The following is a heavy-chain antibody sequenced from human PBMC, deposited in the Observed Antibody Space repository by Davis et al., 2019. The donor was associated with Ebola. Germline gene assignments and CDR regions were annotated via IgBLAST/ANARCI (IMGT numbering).Heavy chain of an antibody. D-gene: IGHD2-8*02. J-gene: IGHJ4*02. V-gene: IGHV1-69*06. CDR1: GGTFSSYA. CDR3: ARVGCTGGVCYTLDY. Sequence: AASVKVSCKASGGTFSSYAISWVRQAPGQGLEWMGGIIPIFGTANYAQKFQGRVTITADKSTSTAYMELSSLRSDDTAVYYCARVGCTGGVCYTLDYWGQGTLVTVSS. CDR2: IIPIFGTA.